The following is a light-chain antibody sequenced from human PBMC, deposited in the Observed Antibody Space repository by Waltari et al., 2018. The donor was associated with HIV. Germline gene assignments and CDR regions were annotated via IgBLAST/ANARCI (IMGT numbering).Light chain of an antibody. V-gene: IGLV3-1*01. CDR2: QDS. Sequence: SYELTQPPSVSVSPGQTASITCSGDKLGDKYACWYQQKPGQSPVLVIYQDSKRPSGIPVRFSCSTSRNTATLTISGTQAMDEADYSCQAWDSSTLVFGGGTKLTVL. J-gene: IGLJ2*01. CDR1: KLGDKY. CDR3: QAWDSSTLV.